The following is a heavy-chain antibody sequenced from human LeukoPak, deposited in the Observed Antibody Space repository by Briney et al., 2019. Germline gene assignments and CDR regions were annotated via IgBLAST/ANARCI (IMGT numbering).Heavy chain of an antibody. V-gene: IGHV3-48*02. CDR1: GFTFSPYS. CDR3: ARVTPGGVGSFDY. CDR2: ITGSSSTI. D-gene: IGHD3-16*01. Sequence: PGGSLRLSCAASGFTFSPYSMNWVRQAPGKGLEWISYITGSSSTIYYADSVKGRFTISRDNAKNLLYLQMNSLRDEDTAVYYCARVTPGGVGSFDYWGQGTLVTVSS. J-gene: IGHJ4*02.